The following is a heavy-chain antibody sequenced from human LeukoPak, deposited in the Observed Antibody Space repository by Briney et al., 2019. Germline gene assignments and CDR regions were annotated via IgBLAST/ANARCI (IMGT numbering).Heavy chain of an antibody. J-gene: IGHJ3*02. CDR2: LYHSGST. CDR3: ARRYYYDSSAYSDAFDI. Sequence: SETLSLTCAVSGYSISSGYYWGWIRQPPGKGLEWIGSLYHSGSTYSNPSLKSRVTISVDTSKNQFSLKLSSVTAADTAVYYCARRYYYDSSAYSDAFDIWGQGTMVTVSS. V-gene: IGHV4-38-2*01. CDR1: GYSISSGYY. D-gene: IGHD3-22*01.